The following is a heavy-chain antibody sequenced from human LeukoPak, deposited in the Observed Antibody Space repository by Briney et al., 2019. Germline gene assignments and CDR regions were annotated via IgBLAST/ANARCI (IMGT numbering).Heavy chain of an antibody. D-gene: IGHD2-2*01. J-gene: IGHJ4*02. V-gene: IGHV3-23*01. Sequence: GGSLRLSCAASGFSFSSYAMTWVRQAPGKGLEWVSTISSSGGSTYYADSVKGRFTMSRDNSKNTLYLQMNSLRAEDTAVYYCAKDLREYQLLSGDYWGQGTLVTVSS. CDR3: AKDLREYQLLSGDY. CDR2: ISSSGGST. CDR1: GFSFSSYA.